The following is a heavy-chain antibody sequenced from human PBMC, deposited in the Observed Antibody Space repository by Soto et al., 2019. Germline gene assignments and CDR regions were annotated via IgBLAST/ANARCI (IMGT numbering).Heavy chain of an antibody. J-gene: IGHJ4*02. V-gene: IGHV3-30*03. CDR1: GFTFSSYG. CDR2: ISYDGSNK. Sequence: GGSLRLSCAASGFTFSSYGMHWVRQAPGKGLEWVAVISYDGSNKYYADSVKGRFTISRDNSKNTLYLQMNSLRAEDTAVYYCASGVAVADWGQGTLVTVSS. CDR3: ASGVAVAD. D-gene: IGHD6-19*01.